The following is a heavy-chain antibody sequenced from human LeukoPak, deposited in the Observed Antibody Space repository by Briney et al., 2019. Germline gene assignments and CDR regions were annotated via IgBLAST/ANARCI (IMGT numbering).Heavy chain of an antibody. V-gene: IGHV3-7*01. CDR2: IKQDGSEK. CDR1: GFTFSSYW. D-gene: IGHD4-17*01. CDR3: ARPPGDYGDYGDAFDI. J-gene: IGHJ3*02. Sequence: GGSLRLSCAASGFTFSSYWMSWVRQAPGKGLEWVANIKQDGSEKYYVDSVKGRFTISRDNARNSLYLQMNSLRAEDTAVYYCARPPGDYGDYGDAFDIWGQGTMVTVSS.